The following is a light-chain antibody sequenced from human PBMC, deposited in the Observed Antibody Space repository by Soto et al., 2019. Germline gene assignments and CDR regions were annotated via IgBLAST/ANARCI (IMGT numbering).Light chain of an antibody. CDR1: LTIGHS. CDR3: QQYHSYWT. V-gene: IGKV1-16*01. CDR2: GAS. Sequence: IHMTQSPSSLSASVVYRVTITCRASLTIGHSLSWFQQKAGKPPTLLIYGASALQRGVPARFSGSGSGTEFTLTISSLQTDDFSTYYCQQYHSYWTFGQGTKVDIK. J-gene: IGKJ1*01.